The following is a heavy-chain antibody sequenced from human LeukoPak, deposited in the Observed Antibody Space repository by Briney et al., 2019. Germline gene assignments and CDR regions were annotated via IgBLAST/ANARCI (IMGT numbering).Heavy chain of an antibody. CDR2: IYYSGRT. CDR3: ARQRASGYDGTTWYFDY. J-gene: IGHJ4*02. Sequence: PSETLSLTCTVSGGSISSRSYYWGWIRQPPGKGLEWIGSIYYSGRTFYNPSLKSRVTISVDTSRNQFSLKLSSVTAADTAMYYCARQRASGYDGTTWYFDYWGQGTLVTVSS. D-gene: IGHD5-12*01. V-gene: IGHV4-39*07. CDR1: GGSISSRSYY.